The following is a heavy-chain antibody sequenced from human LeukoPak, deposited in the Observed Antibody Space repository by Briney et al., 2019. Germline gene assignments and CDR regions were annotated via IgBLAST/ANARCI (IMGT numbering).Heavy chain of an antibody. CDR2: IRSKAYGGTT. CDR1: GFIFGDYA. J-gene: IGHJ4*02. CDR3: TRDSAYCGGDCYFDY. V-gene: IGHV3-49*04. D-gene: IGHD2-21*02. Sequence: GGSLRLSCTASGFIFGDYAMSWVRQAPGKGLELVGFIRSKAYGGTTEYAASVNGRFTISRDDSKSIAYLQMNSLKTEDTAVYYCTRDSAYCGGDCYFDYWGQGTLVTVSS.